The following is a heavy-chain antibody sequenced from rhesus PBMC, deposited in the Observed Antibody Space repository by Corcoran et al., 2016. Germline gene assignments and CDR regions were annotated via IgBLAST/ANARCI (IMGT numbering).Heavy chain of an antibody. J-gene: IGHJ4*01. Sequence: EVQLVESGGDLAKPGGSLRLSCVASGFTFSNYWLNWVRQSPGHGRAGLSSIGRVGSGTPYAASVKGRFTISRDNSKDTVALQMNSLRAEDTAVYYCAGDACYSSGSIDSWGQGVLVTVSS. CDR1: GFTFSNYW. CDR2: IGRVGSGT. CDR3: AGDACYSSGSIDS. V-gene: IGHV3S42*01. D-gene: IGHD6-31*01.